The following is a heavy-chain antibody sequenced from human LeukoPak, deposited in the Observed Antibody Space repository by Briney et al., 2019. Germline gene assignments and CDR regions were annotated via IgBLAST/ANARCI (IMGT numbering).Heavy chain of an antibody. J-gene: IGHJ3*02. Sequence: SETLSLTCTVSGGSISSYYWSWIRQPPGKRLEWIGYIYYSGSTNYNPSLKSRVTISVDTSKNQFSLKLSSVTAADTAVYYCATLRKGAFDIWGQGTMVTVSS. D-gene: IGHD1-14*01. CDR3: ATLRKGAFDI. CDR2: IYYSGST. CDR1: GGSISSYY. V-gene: IGHV4-59*08.